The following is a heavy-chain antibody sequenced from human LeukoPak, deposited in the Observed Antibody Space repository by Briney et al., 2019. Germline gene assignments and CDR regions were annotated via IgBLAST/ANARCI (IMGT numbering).Heavy chain of an antibody. CDR3: ARGFSSAWYAEFFQH. J-gene: IGHJ1*01. D-gene: IGHD6-19*01. CDR2: IYSSGST. Sequence: SETLSLTCTVSGDSLTNSPYYWSWIRQSAGKGLEWIGRIYSSGSTNYNPSLMSRVTISIDASKSQFSLKLTSVTAADTAVYYCARGFSSAWYAEFFQHWGQGTLVAVSS. V-gene: IGHV4-61*02. CDR1: GDSLTNSPYY.